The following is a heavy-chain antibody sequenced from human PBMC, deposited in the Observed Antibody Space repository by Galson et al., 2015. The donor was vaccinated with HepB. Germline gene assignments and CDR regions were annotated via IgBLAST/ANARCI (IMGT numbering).Heavy chain of an antibody. CDR1: GFTFSSYA. D-gene: IGHD3-10*01. CDR2: ISGSGGST. Sequence: SLRLSCAASGFTFSSYAMSWVRQAPGKGLEWVSAISGSGGSTYYADSVKGRFTISRDNSKNTLYLQMNSLRAEDTAVYYCATERGKYYYGSGSSFYYYYYGMDVWGQGTTVTVSS. CDR3: ATERGKYYYGSGSSFYYYYYGMDV. V-gene: IGHV3-23*01. J-gene: IGHJ6*02.